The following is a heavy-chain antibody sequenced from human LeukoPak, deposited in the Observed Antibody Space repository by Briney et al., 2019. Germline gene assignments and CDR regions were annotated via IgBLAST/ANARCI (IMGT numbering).Heavy chain of an antibody. CDR1: GFTFSSYA. V-gene: IGHV3-64*01. CDR2: ISSNGGST. CDR3: ARDGPDSAIDYGDLNYYYYYGMDV. Sequence: GGSLRLSCAASGFTFSSYAMPWVRQAPEKGLEYVSAISSNGGSTYYANSVKGRFTISRDNSKNTLYLQMGSLRAEDMAVYYCARDGPDSAIDYGDLNYYYYYGMDVWGQGTTVTVSS. D-gene: IGHD4-17*01. J-gene: IGHJ6*02.